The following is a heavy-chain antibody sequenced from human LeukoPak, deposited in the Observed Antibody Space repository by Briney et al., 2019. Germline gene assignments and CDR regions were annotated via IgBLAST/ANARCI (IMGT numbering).Heavy chain of an antibody. CDR2: IAQDGSVT. V-gene: IGHV3-7*05. J-gene: IGHJ4*02. CDR3: ARDILSSGWWSH. Sequence: GRSLSLSCAASGFTFNSYWTTWVRQAPGKGLEWVANIAQDGSVTHYVDSVKGRFTIPRDNTKNSPYRKINSLTLDHTPVYYCARDILSSGWWSHWGRGTLVPVPS. CDR1: GFTFNSYW. D-gene: IGHD6-19*01.